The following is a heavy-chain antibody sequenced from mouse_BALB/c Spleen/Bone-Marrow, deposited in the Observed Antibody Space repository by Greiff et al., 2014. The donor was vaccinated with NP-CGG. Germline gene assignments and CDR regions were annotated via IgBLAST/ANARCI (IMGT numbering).Heavy chain of an antibody. CDR3: ARGGYYGTILYWYFDV. J-gene: IGHJ1*01. V-gene: IGHV1-14*01. D-gene: IGHD1-1*01. CDR1: GYTFTSYV. Sequence: VHVKQSGPELVKPGASVKMSCKASGYTFTSYVIHWVKQKPGQGLEWIGYINPYNDGTKYNEKFKGKATLTSDKSSSTACMELSSLTSEDSAVYYCARGGYYGTILYWYFDVWGAGTTVTFSS. CDR2: INPYNDGT.